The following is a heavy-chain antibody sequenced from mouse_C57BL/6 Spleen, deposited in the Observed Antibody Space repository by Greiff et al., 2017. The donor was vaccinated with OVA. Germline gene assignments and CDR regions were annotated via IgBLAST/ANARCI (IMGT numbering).Heavy chain of an antibody. J-gene: IGHJ3*01. V-gene: IGHV1-19*01. Sequence: EVQLQQSGPVLVKPGASVKMSCKASGYTFTDYYMNWVKQSHGKSLEWIGVINPYNGGTSYNQKFKGKATLTVDKSSSTAYMELNSLTSEDSAVYYCARHYYGSSYSWFAYWGQGTLVTVSA. CDR2: INPYNGGT. D-gene: IGHD1-1*01. CDR1: GYTFTDYY. CDR3: ARHYYGSSYSWFAY.